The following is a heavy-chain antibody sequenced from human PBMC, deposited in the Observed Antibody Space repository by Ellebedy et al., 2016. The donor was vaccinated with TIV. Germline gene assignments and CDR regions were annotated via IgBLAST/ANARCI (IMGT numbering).Heavy chain of an antibody. V-gene: IGHV4-38-2*02. CDR1: GSSISSGYY. Sequence: MPSETLSLTCSVSGSSISSGYYWGWIRQPPGRGLEWIGSMYHSGSTYFSPSLKSRVTISVDTSKNQFSLKLNSVTAADTAVYYCAREARIAVAGTAGFDYWGQGTLVTVSS. D-gene: IGHD6-19*01. CDR3: AREARIAVAGTAGFDY. J-gene: IGHJ4*02. CDR2: MYHSGST.